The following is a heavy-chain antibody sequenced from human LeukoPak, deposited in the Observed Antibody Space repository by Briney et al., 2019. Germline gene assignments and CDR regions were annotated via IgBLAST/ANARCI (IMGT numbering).Heavy chain of an antibody. D-gene: IGHD2-2*01. CDR3: ARDPGGVVPAAPGGAFDI. CDR1: GYTFTSYG. CDR2: ISAYNGNT. J-gene: IGHJ3*02. V-gene: IGHV1-18*01. Sequence: GASVKVSCKASGYTFTSYGISWVRQAPGQGLEWMGWISAYNGNTNYAQKLQGRVTMTTDTSTSTAYMELRSLRSDDTAVYYCARDPGGVVPAAPGGAFDIWGQGTMVTVSS.